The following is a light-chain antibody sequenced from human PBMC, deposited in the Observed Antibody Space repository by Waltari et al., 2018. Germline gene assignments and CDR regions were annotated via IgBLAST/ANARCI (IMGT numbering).Light chain of an antibody. Sequence: DIQMTQSPSSLSASVGDRVTITCRASQSISSYLNWYQQKQGKAPKLLIYAASSLQSGVPSRFSGSGSGTEFTLTISSLQPEECATYYCQQSYSTLPFTFGPGTKVYIK. CDR3: QQSYSTLPFT. CDR2: AAS. J-gene: IGKJ3*01. V-gene: IGKV1-39*01. CDR1: QSISSY.